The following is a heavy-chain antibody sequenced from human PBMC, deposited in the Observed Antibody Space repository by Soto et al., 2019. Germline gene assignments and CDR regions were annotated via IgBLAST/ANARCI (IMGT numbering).Heavy chain of an antibody. V-gene: IGHV3-21*01. Sequence: GGSLRLSCAASGFTFSSYSMNWVRQAPGKGLEWVSSISSSSSYIYYADSVKGRFTISRDNAKNSLYLQMNSLRAEDTAVYYCARDGVDTAMGDNFDYWGQGTLVTVSS. CDR2: ISSSSSYI. J-gene: IGHJ4*02. CDR3: ARDGVDTAMGDNFDY. D-gene: IGHD5-18*01. CDR1: GFTFSSYS.